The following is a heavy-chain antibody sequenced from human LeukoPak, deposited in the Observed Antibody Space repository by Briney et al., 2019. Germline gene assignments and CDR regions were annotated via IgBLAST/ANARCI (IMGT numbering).Heavy chain of an antibody. V-gene: IGHV3-23*01. D-gene: IGHD6-19*01. CDR1: GFTFSSYA. J-gene: IGHJ4*02. Sequence: PGGSLRLSCAASGFTFSSYAMSWVRQAPGKGLEWVSIISNSGGSTYYADSVKGRFTISRDNSKNTLYLQMNSLTAEDTAVYYCASAIAVPRIAPYFDYWGQGTLVTVSS. CDR2: ISNSGGST. CDR3: ASAIAVPRIAPYFDY.